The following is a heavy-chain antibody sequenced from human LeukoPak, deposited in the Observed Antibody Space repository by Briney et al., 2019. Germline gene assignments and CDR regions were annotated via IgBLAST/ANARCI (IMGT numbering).Heavy chain of an antibody. V-gene: IGHV3-43*02. Sequence: PGGSLRLSCAASGFTFDDYAMHWVRQAPGQGLEWVSLISGDGGSTYYADSVKGRFTISRDNSKNSLYLQMNSLRTEDTALYYCAKDNGYSGSWLHRNYYYDGMDVWGQGTTVTVSS. D-gene: IGHD6-13*01. J-gene: IGHJ6*02. CDR1: GFTFDDYA. CDR2: ISGDGGST. CDR3: AKDNGYSGSWLHRNYYYDGMDV.